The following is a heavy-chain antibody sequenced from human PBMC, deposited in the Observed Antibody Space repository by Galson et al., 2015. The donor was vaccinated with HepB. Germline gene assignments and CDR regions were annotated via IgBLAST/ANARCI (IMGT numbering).Heavy chain of an antibody. D-gene: IGHD1-26*01. CDR3: AKSLRHYPYDMDV. V-gene: IGHV3-23*01. Sequence: FLLLSFASFFFLFPPSSMTWVRQPPGKGLEWVSSISGGGGNTFYSESVKGRFTISRDNSKNTLFLQMNSLRADDTAVYSCAKSLRHYPYDMDVWGPGTTASVSS. CDR1: FFLFPPSS. CDR2: ISGGGGNT. J-gene: IGHJ6*02.